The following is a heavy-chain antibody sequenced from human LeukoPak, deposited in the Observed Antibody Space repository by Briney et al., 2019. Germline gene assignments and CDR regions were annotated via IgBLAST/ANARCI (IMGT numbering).Heavy chain of an antibody. Sequence: PSETLSLTCTVSGGSISSYYWSWIRQPPGKGLEWIGYIYYNGSTNYNPSLKSRVTISVDTSKNQFSLKLSSVTAADTAVYYCAAGELLFDYWGQGTLVTVSS. J-gene: IGHJ4*02. CDR2: IYYNGST. CDR3: AAGELLFDY. CDR1: GGSISSYY. D-gene: IGHD1-26*01. V-gene: IGHV4-59*01.